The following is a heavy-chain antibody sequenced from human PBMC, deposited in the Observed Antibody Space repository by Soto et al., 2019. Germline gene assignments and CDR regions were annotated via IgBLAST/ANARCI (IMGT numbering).Heavy chain of an antibody. Sequence: QVQLQESGPGLVKPSGTLSLTYAVSGGSISSSYWWSWVRQPPGKGLEWIGEIYHSGSTNYNTSLKSRVTISVDKSKNQFSLKVTSVTAADTAVYYCARVSASYYYGMDVWGQATTVTVSS. CDR2: IYHSGST. CDR3: ARVSASYYYGMDV. J-gene: IGHJ6*02. CDR1: GGSISSSYW. V-gene: IGHV4-4*02.